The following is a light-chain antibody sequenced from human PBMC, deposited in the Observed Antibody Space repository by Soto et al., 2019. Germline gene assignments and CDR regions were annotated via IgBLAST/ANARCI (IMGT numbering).Light chain of an antibody. V-gene: IGLV2-14*01. J-gene: IGLJ2*01. CDR1: SSDVGGYNY. CDR3: SAYTSSSTPVV. CDR2: DVS. Sequence: QSALTQPASVSGSPGQSINISCTGTSSDVGGYNYVSWYQQHPGKAPKLMIYDVSDRPSGISNRFSGSKSGNTASLTISGLQAEDEDDYYCSAYTSSSTPVVFGGGTKLTVL.